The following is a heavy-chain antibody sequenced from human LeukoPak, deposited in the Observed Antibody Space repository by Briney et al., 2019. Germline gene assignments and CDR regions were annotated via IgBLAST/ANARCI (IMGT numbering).Heavy chain of an antibody. Sequence: GGSLRLSCAPSGFTFSISAISWVRQPPGKGLEWVSRISSSGGSTYYADSGKGRFTLSRDNYKNTLYLQIHNMRAEDTAIYYCAKLGDAFDYWGQGTLVTVSS. CDR1: GFTFSISA. V-gene: IGHV3-23*01. J-gene: IGHJ4*02. D-gene: IGHD3-10*01. CDR3: AKLGDAFDY. CDR2: ISSSGGST.